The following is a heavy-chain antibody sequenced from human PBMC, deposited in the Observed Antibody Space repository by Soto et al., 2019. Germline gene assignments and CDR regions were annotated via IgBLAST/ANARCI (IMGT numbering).Heavy chain of an antibody. CDR2: IYWDDDK. CDR1: GLSLSTTGVG. Sequence: QITLKESGPTLVKPTQTLTLTCTFSGLSLSTTGVGVGWIRQPPGKALEWLALIYWDDDKRYSPSLKSRLTITKDTSKTQLVLTMPNMDPVDTATYYCVQSRCGGDCLQSYSSHSYYGLDVWGQGTTVTVSS. D-gene: IGHD2-21*02. J-gene: IGHJ6*02. V-gene: IGHV2-5*02. CDR3: VQSRCGGDCLQSYSSHSYYGLDV.